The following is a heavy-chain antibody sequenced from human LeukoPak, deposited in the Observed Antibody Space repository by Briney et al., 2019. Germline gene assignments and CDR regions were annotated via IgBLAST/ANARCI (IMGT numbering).Heavy chain of an antibody. V-gene: IGHV1-18*01. CDR3: ARDTKSRFLEWDDAFDI. Sequence: ASVKVSCKASGYTFTSYGISWVRQAPGQGLEWMGWISAYNGNTNYAQKLQGRVTMTTDTSTSTAYMELRSLGSDDTAVYYCARDTKSRFLEWDDAFDIWGQGTMVTVSS. CDR1: GYTFTSYG. J-gene: IGHJ3*02. D-gene: IGHD3-3*01. CDR2: ISAYNGNT.